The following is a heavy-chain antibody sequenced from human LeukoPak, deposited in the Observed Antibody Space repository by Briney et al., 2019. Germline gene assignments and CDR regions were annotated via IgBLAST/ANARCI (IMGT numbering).Heavy chain of an antibody. V-gene: IGHV3-48*03. J-gene: IGHJ6*04. Sequence: GGSLRLSCAASGFTFSSYEMNWVRQAPGKGLEWVSYISSSGSTIYYADSVKGRFTISRDNAKNSLYLQMNSLRAEDTAVYYCAREFGELQSYGMDVWGKGTTVTVSS. CDR1: GFTFSSYE. D-gene: IGHD3-10*01. CDR3: AREFGELQSYGMDV. CDR2: ISSSGSTI.